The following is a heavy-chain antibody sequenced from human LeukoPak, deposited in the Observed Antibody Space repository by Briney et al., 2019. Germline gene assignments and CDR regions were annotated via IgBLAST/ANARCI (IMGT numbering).Heavy chain of an antibody. CDR2: IRYDGSNK. J-gene: IGHJ3*02. CDR1: GFTFSSYG. D-gene: IGHD3-9*01. CDR3: AKPKNILTGSDAFDI. Sequence: GGSLRLSCAASGFTFSSYGMHWVRQAPGKGLEWVAFIRYDGSNKYYADSVKGRFTISRDNSKNTLYLQMNSLRAEDTAVYYCAKPKNILTGSDAFDIWGQGTMVTVSS. V-gene: IGHV3-30*02.